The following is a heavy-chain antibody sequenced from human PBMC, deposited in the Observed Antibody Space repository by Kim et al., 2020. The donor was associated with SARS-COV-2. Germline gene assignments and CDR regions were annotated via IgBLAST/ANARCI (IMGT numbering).Heavy chain of an antibody. CDR1: GFTFSSYA. J-gene: IGHJ4*02. CDR3: VKENEYCSSTSCYTSILNTAMGY. CDR2: ISSNGGST. Sequence: GGSLRLSCSASGFTFSSYAMHWVRQAPGKGLEYVSAISSNGGSTYYADSVKGRFTISRDNSKNTLYLQMSSLRAEDTAVYYCVKENEYCSSTSCYTSILNTAMGYWGQGTLVTVSS. V-gene: IGHV3-64D*06. D-gene: IGHD2-2*02.